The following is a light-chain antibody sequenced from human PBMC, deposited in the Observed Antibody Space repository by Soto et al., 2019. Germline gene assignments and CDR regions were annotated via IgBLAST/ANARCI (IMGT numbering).Light chain of an antibody. CDR2: AAS. J-gene: IGKJ1*01. Sequence: AIQMTQSPSSLSASVGDRVTITCWASQGIRNGLDWYQQKPGKAPKVLIYAASSLQSGVPSRFSGSGSGTDFTLTINSLQPEDFATYYCLQDYNYPWTFGQGTKVEIK. CDR3: LQDYNYPWT. CDR1: QGIRNG. V-gene: IGKV1-6*01.